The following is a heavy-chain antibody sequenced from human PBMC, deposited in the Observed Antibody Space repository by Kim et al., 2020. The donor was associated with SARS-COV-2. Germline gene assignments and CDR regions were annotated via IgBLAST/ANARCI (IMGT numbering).Heavy chain of an antibody. CDR2: IIPIFGTA. CDR3: ARDAGGGDDPLVYYYYGMDV. V-gene: IGHV1-69*06. D-gene: IGHD3-16*01. CDR1: GGTFSSYA. Sequence: SVKVSCKASGGTFSSYAISWVRQAPGQGLEWMGGIIPIFGTANYAQKFQGRVTITADKSTSTAYMELSSLRSEDTAVYYCARDAGGGDDPLVYYYYGMDVWGQGTTVTVSS. J-gene: IGHJ6*02.